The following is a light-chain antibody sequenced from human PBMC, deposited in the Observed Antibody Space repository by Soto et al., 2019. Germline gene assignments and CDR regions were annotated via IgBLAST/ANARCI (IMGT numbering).Light chain of an antibody. V-gene: IGLV4-69*01. J-gene: IGLJ3*02. CDR3: QTWSTGILV. CDR1: SGHSSYA. Sequence: QPVLTQSPSASASLGASVKLTCTLSSGHSSYAIAWHQQQPEKGPRYLMKLNSDGSHSKGDGIPDRFSGSSSGTERYLTISILQSEDEADYYCQTWSTGILVFGGGTKLTVL. CDR2: LNSDGSH.